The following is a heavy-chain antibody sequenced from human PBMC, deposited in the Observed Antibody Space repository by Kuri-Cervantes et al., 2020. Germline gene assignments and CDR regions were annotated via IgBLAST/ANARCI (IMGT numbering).Heavy chain of an antibody. J-gene: IGHJ6*02. Sequence: GSLRLSCTVSGGSISSSNFYWGWIRQPPGKGLEWIGTIYYNGNTQYNPSLKSRVTMSVDTSKNQFSLRLTSVTAADTAVYYCATLGKVDTAMNYGIDVWGQGTTVTVSS. V-gene: IGHV4-39*07. CDR2: IYYNGNT. D-gene: IGHD5-18*01. CDR3: ATLGKVDTAMNYGIDV. CDR1: GGSISSSNFY.